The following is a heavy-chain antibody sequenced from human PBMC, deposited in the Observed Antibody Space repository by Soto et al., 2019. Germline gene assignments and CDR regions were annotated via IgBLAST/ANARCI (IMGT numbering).Heavy chain of an antibody. D-gene: IGHD2-8*01. CDR3: ARTGVLGSNAFDI. J-gene: IGHJ3*02. CDR1: GGTLSSYT. CDR2: IIPILGIA. Sequence: SVKVSCTASGGTLSSYTISWVRQAPGQGLEWMGRIIPILGIANYAQKFQGRVTITADKSTSTAYMELSSLRSEDTAVYYCARTGVLGSNAFDIWGQGTMVTVSS. V-gene: IGHV1-69*02.